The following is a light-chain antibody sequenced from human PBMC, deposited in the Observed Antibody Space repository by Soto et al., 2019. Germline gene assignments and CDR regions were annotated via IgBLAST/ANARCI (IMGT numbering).Light chain of an antibody. Sequence: QSALTQPPSASGSPGQSVTISCTGTSSDVGVYHYVSWYQQHPGKAPKLILYEVSKRPSGVPDRFSGSKSGNTASLTVSGLPAEDEADYYCSSYAGTTNYLIFGGGTKLTVL. CDR1: SSDVGVYHY. V-gene: IGLV2-8*01. CDR3: SSYAGTTNYLI. J-gene: IGLJ2*01. CDR2: EVS.